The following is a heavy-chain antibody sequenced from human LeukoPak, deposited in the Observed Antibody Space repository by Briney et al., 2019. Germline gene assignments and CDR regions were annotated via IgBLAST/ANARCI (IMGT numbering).Heavy chain of an antibody. Sequence: SVKVSCKASGGTFSSYAISWVRQAPGQGLEWMGRIIPIFGTANYAQKFQGRVTITTDESTSTAYMELSSLRSEDTAVYYCATNYYGSGSVFDYWGQGTLVTVSS. V-gene: IGHV1-69*05. CDR3: ATNYYGSGSVFDY. CDR1: GGTFSSYA. J-gene: IGHJ4*02. CDR2: IIPIFGTA. D-gene: IGHD3-10*01.